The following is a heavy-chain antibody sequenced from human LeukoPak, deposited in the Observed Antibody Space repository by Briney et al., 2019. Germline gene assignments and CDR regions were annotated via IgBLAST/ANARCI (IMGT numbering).Heavy chain of an antibody. D-gene: IGHD2-2*01. V-gene: IGHV1-18*01. J-gene: IGHJ4*02. CDR3: ARVGYCSSTSCRINRLFDY. CDR2: ISAYNGNT. Sequence: ASVKVSCKASGYTFTSYGISWVRQAPGQGLEWMGWISAYNGNTNYAQKLQGRVTMTTDTSTSTAYMELRSLRSDDTAVYYCARVGYCSSTSCRINRLFDYWGQGTLVTVSS. CDR1: GYTFTSYG.